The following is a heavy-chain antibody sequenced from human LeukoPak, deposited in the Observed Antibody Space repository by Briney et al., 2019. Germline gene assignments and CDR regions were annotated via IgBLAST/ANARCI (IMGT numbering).Heavy chain of an antibody. J-gene: IGHJ6*02. D-gene: IGHD6-19*01. CDR3: ARGQEQFSSPWQWGPRRKNFYYYGMDV. Sequence: PGGSLRLSCAASGFTVSSSSMKWVRLGQGKGMEWVSVISSEGNTYYTDSVKRRFTISRDNSTHTLSLQMHGLRADDTAVYYCARGQEQFSSPWQWGPRRKNFYYYGMDVWGQGTTVTVSS. V-gene: IGHV3-66*01. CDR1: GFTVSSSS. CDR2: ISSEGNT.